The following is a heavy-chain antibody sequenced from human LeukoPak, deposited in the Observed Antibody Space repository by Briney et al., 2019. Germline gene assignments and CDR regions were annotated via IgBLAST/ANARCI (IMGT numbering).Heavy chain of an antibody. D-gene: IGHD6-6*01. Sequence: GGSLRLSCAASGFIFSDSWMHWVRQAPGKGPVWVSRLTPDGGRTDYADSVKGRFTISRDNAKNTLYLQMNNLRADDTAVYYCSRGRHNAFDILGQGTMVTASS. CDR3: SRGRHNAFDI. CDR2: LTPDGGRT. V-gene: IGHV3-74*01. J-gene: IGHJ3*02. CDR1: GFIFSDSW.